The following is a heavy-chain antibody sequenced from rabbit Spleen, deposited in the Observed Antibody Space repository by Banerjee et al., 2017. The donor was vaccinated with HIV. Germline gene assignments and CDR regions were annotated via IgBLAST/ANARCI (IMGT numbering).Heavy chain of an antibody. CDR3: ARRYDDGIDDYIFEL. CDR1: GFPFSNKAV. J-gene: IGHJ6*01. D-gene: IGHD1-1*01. Sequence: QSLEESGGDLVKPGASLTLTCKASGFPFSNKAVMCWVRQAPGKGLEWIACIYISGGSTYYASWAKGRFTISKTSSTTVTLQMTSLTVADTATYFCARRYDDGIDDYIFELWGPGTLVTVS. V-gene: IGHV1S40*01. CDR2: IYISGGST.